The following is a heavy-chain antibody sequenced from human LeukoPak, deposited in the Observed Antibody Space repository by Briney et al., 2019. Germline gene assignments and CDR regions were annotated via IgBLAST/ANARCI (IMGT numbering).Heavy chain of an antibody. V-gene: IGHV4-34*01. Sequence: SETLSLTCAVYGGSFSGYYWSWIRQPPGKGLEWIGEINHSGSTNYNPSPKSRVTISGDTSKNQFSLKLSSVTAADTAVYYCARGHRDYDILTGYYYNYWGQGTLVTVSS. CDR3: ARGHRDYDILTGYYYNY. D-gene: IGHD3-9*01. CDR1: GGSFSGYY. J-gene: IGHJ4*02. CDR2: INHSGST.